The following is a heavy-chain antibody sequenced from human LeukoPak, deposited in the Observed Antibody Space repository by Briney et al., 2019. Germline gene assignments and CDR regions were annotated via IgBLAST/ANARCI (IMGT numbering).Heavy chain of an antibody. V-gene: IGHV3-23*01. Sequence: GGSLRLSCAASGFTFSSYEMNWVRQAPGKGLEWVSAISGSGGGTYYADSVKGRFTISRDNSKNTLYLQMNSLRAEDTAVYYCAKDPSSSWFGDYFDYWGQGTLVTVSS. D-gene: IGHD6-13*01. CDR2: ISGSGGGT. CDR1: GFTFSSYE. J-gene: IGHJ4*02. CDR3: AKDPSSSWFGDYFDY.